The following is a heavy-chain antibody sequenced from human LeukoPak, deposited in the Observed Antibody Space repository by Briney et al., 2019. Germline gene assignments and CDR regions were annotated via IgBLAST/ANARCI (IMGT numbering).Heavy chain of an antibody. J-gene: IGHJ4*02. CDR3: ARGAPPQN. CDR2: IYYSGST. Sequence: PSETLSLTCTVSGGSISTSSYYWGWIRQPPGMGLEWIGSIYYSGSTDYNPSLKSRVIISVDTSKNRFSLNLTSVTAADTAVYYCARGAPPQNWGQGALVTVSS. CDR1: GGSISTSSYY. V-gene: IGHV4-39*07.